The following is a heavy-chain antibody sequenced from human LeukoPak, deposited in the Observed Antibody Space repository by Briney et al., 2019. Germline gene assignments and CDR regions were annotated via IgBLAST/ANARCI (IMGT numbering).Heavy chain of an antibody. Sequence: PSETLTLTCTVSGDSISRSTYYWGWIRQPPGKGLEWIGNMHYSGSPNYNPSLRSRVTISVDTSKNQFSLKLSSVTAADTAVYYCAREITMVRGVAYWGQGTLVTVSS. CDR2: MHYSGSP. D-gene: IGHD3-10*01. CDR1: GDSISRSTYY. V-gene: IGHV4-39*02. J-gene: IGHJ4*02. CDR3: AREITMVRGVAY.